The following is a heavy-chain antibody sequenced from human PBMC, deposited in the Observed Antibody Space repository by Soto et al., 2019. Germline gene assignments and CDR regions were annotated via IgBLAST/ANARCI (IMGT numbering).Heavy chain of an antibody. CDR2: IMPSFTTT. V-gene: IGHV1-69*01. CDR3: ARSWVGQQACFYFFDF. D-gene: IGHD6-13*01. CDR1: GGNFNNFA. Sequence: QVQLVQSGAEVKRPGSSVKVSCKASGGNFNNFAISWVRQAPGQGLEWMGGIMPSFTTTKYSEKFQDRVTITADEGTTTVYWNLSGLRSDDTAIDYCARSWVGQQACFYFFDFWGQGTLVTVSS. J-gene: IGHJ4*02.